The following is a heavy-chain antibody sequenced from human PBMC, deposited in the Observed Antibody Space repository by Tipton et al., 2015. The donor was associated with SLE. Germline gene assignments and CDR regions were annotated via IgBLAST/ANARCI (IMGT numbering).Heavy chain of an antibody. CDR1: GFTFSDYY. CDR3: AREGGGYYMDV. D-gene: IGHD3-16*01. CDR2: ISSSSTI. V-gene: IGHV3-69-1*01. Sequence: SLRLSCAASGFTFSDYYMNWVRQAPGKGLEWVSSISSSSTIYYADSVKGRFTISRDNAKNSLYLQMNSLRADDTAVYYCAREGGGYYMDVWGKGTTVTVSS. J-gene: IGHJ6*03.